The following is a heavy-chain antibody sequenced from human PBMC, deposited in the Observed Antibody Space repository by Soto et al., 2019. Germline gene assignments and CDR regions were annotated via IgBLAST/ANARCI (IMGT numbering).Heavy chain of an antibody. V-gene: IGHV3-23*01. D-gene: IGHD2-2*01. Sequence: EVQLLESGGRFVQPGGSLRLSCAASGFTFRSYGMSWVRQAPGKGLEWISAISDNGGRTDYADSVKGRFTISRDNSKNTLFLQMNTLTAEDTAVYYGAKREVDDKWGQGTLVTVS. J-gene: IGHJ4*02. CDR1: GFTFRSYG. CDR3: AKREVDDK. CDR2: ISDNGGRT.